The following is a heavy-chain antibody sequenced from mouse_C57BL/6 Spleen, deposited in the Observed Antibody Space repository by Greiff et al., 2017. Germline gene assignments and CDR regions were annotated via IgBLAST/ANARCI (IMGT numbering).Heavy chain of an antibody. Sequence: EVQLVESGGGLVKPGGSLKLSCAASGFSFSSYAMTWVRQTPEKRLEWVATISAGGSYTYYPDNLKGRFTISRDNAKNNLYLQMSHLKSEDTAIYYCARNKYYYDSSFDYWGQGTTLTVSS. D-gene: IGHD1-1*01. CDR2: ISAGGSYT. CDR1: GFSFSSYA. CDR3: ARNKYYYDSSFDY. J-gene: IGHJ2*01. V-gene: IGHV5-4*01.